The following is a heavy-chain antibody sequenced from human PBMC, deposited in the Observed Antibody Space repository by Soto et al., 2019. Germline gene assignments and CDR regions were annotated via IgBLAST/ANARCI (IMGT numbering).Heavy chain of an antibody. CDR1: GFTFSSYA. D-gene: IGHD3-22*01. CDR3: ARDKAAMIVGSYYYYGMDV. J-gene: IGHJ6*02. Sequence: PGGSLRLSCAASGFTFSSYAMHWVRQAPGKGLEWVAVISYDGSNKYYADSVKGRFTISRDNSKNTLYLQMNSLRAEDTAVYYCARDKAAMIVGSYYYYGMDVWGQGTTVTVSS. CDR2: ISYDGSNK. V-gene: IGHV3-30-3*01.